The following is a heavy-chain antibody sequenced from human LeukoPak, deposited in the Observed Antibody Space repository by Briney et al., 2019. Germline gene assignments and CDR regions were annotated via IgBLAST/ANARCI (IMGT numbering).Heavy chain of an antibody. CDR3: AKGEYSYGYEAFDI. D-gene: IGHD5-18*01. Sequence: GGSLRLSCAVSGITLSNYGMSWVRQAPGKGLEWVAGISDSGGRTNYADSVKGRFTISRDNPKNTLYLQMNSLRAEDTAVYYCAKGEYSYGYEAFDIWGQGTMVTVSS. CDR1: GITLSNYG. CDR2: ISDSGGRT. J-gene: IGHJ3*02. V-gene: IGHV3-23*01.